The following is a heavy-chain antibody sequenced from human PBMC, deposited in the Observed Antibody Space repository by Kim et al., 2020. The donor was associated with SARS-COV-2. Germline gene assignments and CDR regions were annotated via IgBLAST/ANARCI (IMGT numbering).Heavy chain of an antibody. J-gene: IGHJ6*02. Sequence: SPSLQGQVTISVDKSLSTAYLQWSSLKASDTAMYYCARLSMVVMAYGLDVWGQGTTVTVSS. V-gene: IGHV5-51*01. D-gene: IGHD2-15*01. CDR3: ARLSMVVMAYGLDV.